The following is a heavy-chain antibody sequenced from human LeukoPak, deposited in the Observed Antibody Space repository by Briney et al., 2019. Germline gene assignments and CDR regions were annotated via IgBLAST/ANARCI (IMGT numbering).Heavy chain of an antibody. Sequence: SKTLSLTCTVSGGSISSYYWSWIRQPPGKGLEWIGYIYYSGSTNYNPSLKRRVTISVDTSKNQFSLKLSSVTAADTAVYYCARGVSSYFDWNYDAFDIWGQGTMVTVSS. J-gene: IGHJ3*02. V-gene: IGHV4-59*01. CDR2: IYYSGST. CDR3: ARGVSSYFDWNYDAFDI. D-gene: IGHD3-9*01. CDR1: GGSISSYY.